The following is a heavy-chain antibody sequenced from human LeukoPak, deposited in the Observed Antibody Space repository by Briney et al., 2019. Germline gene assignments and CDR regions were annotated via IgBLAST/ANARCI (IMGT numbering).Heavy chain of an antibody. V-gene: IGHV3-9*01. D-gene: IGHD3-22*01. J-gene: IGHJ4*02. CDR2: ISWNSGSI. Sequence: GGSLRLSCAASGFTFDDYAMHWVRQAPGKGLEWVSGISWNSGSIGYADSVKGRFSISRDNAKNSLYLQMNSLRAEDTAVYYCTKEEEHYANSNGYYRACWGQGTLVTVSS. CDR3: TKEEEHYANSNGYYRAC. CDR1: GFTFDDYA.